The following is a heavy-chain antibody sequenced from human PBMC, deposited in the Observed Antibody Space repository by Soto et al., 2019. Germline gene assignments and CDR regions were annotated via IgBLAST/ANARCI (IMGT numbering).Heavy chain of an antibody. CDR1: GGSISSYY. Sequence: KTSETLSLTCTVSGGSISSYYWSWIRQPPEKRLEWIGYIYYSGSTNYNPSLKSRVTISVDTSKNQFSLNLSSVTAADTAVYYCARDQGSSGYYPKWYFDYWGQGTLVTVSS. CDR3: ARDQGSSGYYPKWYFDY. J-gene: IGHJ4*02. D-gene: IGHD3-22*01. CDR2: IYYSGST. V-gene: IGHV4-59*01.